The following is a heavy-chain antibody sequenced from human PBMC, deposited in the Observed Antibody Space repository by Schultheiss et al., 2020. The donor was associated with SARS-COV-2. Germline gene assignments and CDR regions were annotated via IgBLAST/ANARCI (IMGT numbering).Heavy chain of an antibody. CDR2: ISSNGGST. Sequence: GGSLRLSCAASGFTFSSYAMHWVRQAPGKGLEYVSAISSNGGSTYYADSVKGRFTISRDNAKNSLYLQMNSLRAEDTAVYYCARKDWYFDLWGRGTLVTVSS. V-gene: IGHV3-64*04. CDR3: ARKDWYFDL. J-gene: IGHJ2*01. CDR1: GFTFSSYA.